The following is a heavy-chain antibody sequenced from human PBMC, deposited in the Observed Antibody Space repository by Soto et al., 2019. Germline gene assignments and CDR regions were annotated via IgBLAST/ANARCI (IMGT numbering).Heavy chain of an antibody. J-gene: IGHJ3*02. CDR3: AKDITAAGTDAFEI. CDR1: GFTFDDYA. Sequence: GGSLRLSCAASGFTFDDYAMHWVRQAPGKGLEWVSGISWNSGSIGYADSVKGRFTISRDNAKNSLYLQMNSLRAEDTALYYCAKDITAAGTDAFEIWGQGTMVTVSS. D-gene: IGHD6-13*01. V-gene: IGHV3-9*01. CDR2: ISWNSGSI.